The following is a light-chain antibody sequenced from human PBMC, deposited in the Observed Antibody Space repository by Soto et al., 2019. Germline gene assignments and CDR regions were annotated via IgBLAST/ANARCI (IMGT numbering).Light chain of an antibody. V-gene: IGLV2-14*01. CDR2: EVS. CDR3: SSYTSSRTPI. Sequence: QSALTQPASVSWSPGQSITISCTGTSSDVGGYNYVSWYQQHPGKAPKLLIYEVSHRPSGVSYRFSGSKSANTASLTISGLQAEDEADYYCSSYTSSRTPIFGGGTKLTVL. J-gene: IGLJ2*01. CDR1: SSDVGGYNY.